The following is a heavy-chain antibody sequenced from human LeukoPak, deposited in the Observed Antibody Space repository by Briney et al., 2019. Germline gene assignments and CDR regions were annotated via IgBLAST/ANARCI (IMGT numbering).Heavy chain of an antibody. V-gene: IGHV3-15*01. CDR2: IYRSSNGETT. J-gene: IGHJ3*02. D-gene: IGHD3-10*01. CDR3: TSDPGLGGLNSDAFDM. CDR1: GITFSNAW. Sequence: GGSLRLSCAASGITFSNAWMTWVRQAPGKGLEWVGRIYRSSNGETTDYGAPVKGRFVISRDDSKSTLYLQMNSLKTEDTALYYCTSDPGLGGLNSDAFDMWGQGTLVTVSS.